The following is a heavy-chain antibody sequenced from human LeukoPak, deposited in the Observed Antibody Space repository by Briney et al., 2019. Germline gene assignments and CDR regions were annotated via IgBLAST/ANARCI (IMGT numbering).Heavy chain of an antibody. CDR2: IYTSGSA. V-gene: IGHV4-61*02. CDR1: GGSISSGSYY. D-gene: IGHD6-19*01. J-gene: IGHJ4*02. CDR3: AGSSGWSYFDC. Sequence: SETLSLTCTVSGGSISSGSYYWSWIRQPAGKGLEWIGRIYTSGSANYNPSLKSRVTMSVDTSKNQFSLKLSSVTAADAAVYYCAGSSGWSYFDCWGQGTLVTVSS.